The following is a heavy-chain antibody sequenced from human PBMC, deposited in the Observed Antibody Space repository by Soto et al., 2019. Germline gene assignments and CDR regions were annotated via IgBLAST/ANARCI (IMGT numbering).Heavy chain of an antibody. CDR2: IIPIFGTA. J-gene: IGHJ6*02. D-gene: IGHD3-3*01. CDR3: ASYILRFLEWSRDEYYYYGMDV. CDR1: GVTFSSYA. Sequence: SVKVSCKASGVTFSSYAISWVRQAPGQGLEWMGGIIPIFGTANYAQKFQGRVTITADESTSTAYMELSSLRSEDTAVYYCASYILRFLEWSRDEYYYYGMDVWGQGTTVTVSS. V-gene: IGHV1-69*13.